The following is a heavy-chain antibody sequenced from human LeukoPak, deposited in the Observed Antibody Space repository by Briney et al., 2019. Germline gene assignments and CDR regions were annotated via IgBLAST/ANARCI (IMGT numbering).Heavy chain of an antibody. CDR2: IYYSGST. V-gene: IGHV4-30-4*01. D-gene: IGHD2-21*02. CDR3: ARDIVVVSGGGFDY. CDR1: GGSISSGDYY. Sequence: SQTLSLTCTVSGGSISSGDYYWSWIRQPPGKGLEWIGYIYYSGSTYYNPSLKSRVTISVDTSKNQFSLNLSSVTAADTAVYYCARDIVVVSGGGFDYWGQGTLVTVSS. J-gene: IGHJ4*02.